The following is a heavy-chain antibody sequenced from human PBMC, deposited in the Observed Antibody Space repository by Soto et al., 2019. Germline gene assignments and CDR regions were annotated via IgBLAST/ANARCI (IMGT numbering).Heavy chain of an antibody. CDR1: GFTFSSYG. CDR2: IWYDGSNK. CDR3: AIDVYYYDSSGYYYLDY. Sequence: GGSLRLSCAASGFTFSSYGMHWVRQAPGKGLEWVAVIWYDGSNKYYADSVKGRFTISRDNSKNTLYLQMNSLRAEDTAVYYCAIDVYYYDSSGYYYLDYWGQGTLVTVSS. V-gene: IGHV3-33*01. J-gene: IGHJ4*02. D-gene: IGHD3-22*01.